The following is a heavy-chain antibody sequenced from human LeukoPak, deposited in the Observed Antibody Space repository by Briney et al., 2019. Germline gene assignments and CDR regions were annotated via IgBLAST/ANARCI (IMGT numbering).Heavy chain of an antibody. CDR1: GYTFTSYY. CDR3: ARVSLARRTLDY. CDR2: INPSGGST. Sequence: GASVKVSCKASGYTFTSYYMHWVRQAPGQGLEWMGIINPSGGSTSYAQKFQGRVTMTRDTSTSTVYTELSSLRSEDTAVYYCARVSLARRTLDYWGQGTLVTVSS. V-gene: IGHV1-46*01. J-gene: IGHJ4*02.